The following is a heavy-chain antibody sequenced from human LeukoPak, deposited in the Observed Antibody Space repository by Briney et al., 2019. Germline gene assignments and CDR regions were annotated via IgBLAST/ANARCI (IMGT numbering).Heavy chain of an antibody. CDR1: GFTVSSNY. Sequence: GGSLRLSCAASGFTVSSNYMSWVRQAPGKGLEWVSVIYSGGSTYYADSVKGRFTISRDNAKNSLYLQMNSLRVEDTAVYYCAKDPGIAAAEGPTIDYWGQGTLVTVSS. D-gene: IGHD6-13*01. CDR2: IYSGGST. V-gene: IGHV3-53*01. J-gene: IGHJ4*02. CDR3: AKDPGIAAAEGPTIDY.